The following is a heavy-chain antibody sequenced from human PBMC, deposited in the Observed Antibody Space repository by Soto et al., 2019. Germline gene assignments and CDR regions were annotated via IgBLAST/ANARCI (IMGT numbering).Heavy chain of an antibody. J-gene: IGHJ5*02. V-gene: IGHV5-51*01. CDR1: GYSFTSCR. D-gene: IGHD3-22*01. CDR2: IYPGDSDT. CDR3: ARKDKSGYFNWFDP. Sequence: GESLKISCKGSGYSFTSCRIGWVRQMPGKGLEWMGIIYPGDSDTRYSPSFQGQVTISADKSISTAYLQWASLKASDTAVYFCARKDKSGYFNWFDPWGQGTLVTVS.